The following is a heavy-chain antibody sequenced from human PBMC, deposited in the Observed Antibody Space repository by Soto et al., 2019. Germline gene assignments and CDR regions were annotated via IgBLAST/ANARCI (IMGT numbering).Heavy chain of an antibody. D-gene: IGHD6-6*01. Sequence: EVQLVASGGGLVQPGGSLRLSCAASGFTFSRYWMHWVRQAPGKGLVWVSHINSDGSSTNYADSVKGRFTISRDNAKNTLYLQVNSLRAEDTAVYYCARDRPEAEDYWGQGTLVTVSS. J-gene: IGHJ4*02. CDR2: INSDGSST. CDR1: GFTFSRYW. V-gene: IGHV3-74*01. CDR3: ARDRPEAEDY.